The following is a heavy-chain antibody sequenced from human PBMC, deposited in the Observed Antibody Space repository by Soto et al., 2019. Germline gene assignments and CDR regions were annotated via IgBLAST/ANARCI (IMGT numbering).Heavy chain of an antibody. V-gene: IGHV3-30*18. D-gene: IGHD6-19*01. Sequence: GSLRLSCAASGFTFSSYGMHWVRQAPGKGLEWVAVISYDGSNKYYADSVKGRFTISRDNSKNTLYLQMNSLRAEDTAVYYCAKDASGWYAPXDXWGQAILVTVSS. CDR3: AKDASGWYAPXDX. J-gene: IGHJ4*02. CDR2: ISYDGSNK. CDR1: GFTFSSYG.